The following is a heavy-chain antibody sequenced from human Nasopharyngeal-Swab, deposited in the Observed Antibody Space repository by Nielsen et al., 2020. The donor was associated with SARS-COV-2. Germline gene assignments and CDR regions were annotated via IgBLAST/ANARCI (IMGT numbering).Heavy chain of an antibody. CDR1: GFTFSSYA. D-gene: IGHD6-13*01. Sequence: GESLKISCAASGFTFSSYAMSWVRQAPGKGLEWVSAISGSGGSTYYADSVKGRFTISRDNSKNTLYLQMNSLRAEDTAVYYRAKDSQLYSSSWFPDWGQGTLVTVSS. CDR2: ISGSGGST. CDR3: AKDSQLYSSSWFPD. J-gene: IGHJ4*02. V-gene: IGHV3-23*01.